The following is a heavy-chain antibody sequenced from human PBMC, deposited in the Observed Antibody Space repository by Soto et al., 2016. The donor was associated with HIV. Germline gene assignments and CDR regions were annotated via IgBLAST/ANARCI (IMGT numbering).Heavy chain of an antibody. J-gene: IGHJ4*02. Sequence: EVQLLESGGTFVQPGGSLRLSCAASGLLFNNYAMTWVRQAPGKGLEWISSISGSGDSTYNADSVQGRSSISRDNSKNTVFLQMDSLRAEDTAIYYCARDNFNIPAADKPLNFWGQGTLVTVSS. CDR1: GLLFNNYA. CDR2: ISGSGDST. V-gene: IGHV3-23*01. D-gene: IGHD6-13*01. CDR3: ARDNFNIPAADKPLNF.